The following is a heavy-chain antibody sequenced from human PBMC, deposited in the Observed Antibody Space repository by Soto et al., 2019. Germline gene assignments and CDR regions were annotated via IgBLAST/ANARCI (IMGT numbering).Heavy chain of an antibody. CDR1: GGSVTNSSYY. CDR2: VYYRGSS. J-gene: IGHJ4*02. V-gene: IGHV4-39*01. Sequence: SETLSLTCTVSGGSVTNSSYYWGWIRQSPGKGLEWIGSVYYRGSSYSKSSVKSRVTISVDTSKNRFSLSLNSVTASDTAVYFCVSERTSVPTQAYFDYWGPGALVTVSS. D-gene: IGHD4-17*01. CDR3: VSERTSVPTQAYFDY.